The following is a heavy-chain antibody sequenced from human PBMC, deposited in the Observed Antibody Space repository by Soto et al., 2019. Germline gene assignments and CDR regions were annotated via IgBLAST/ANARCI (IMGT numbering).Heavy chain of an antibody. D-gene: IGHD7-27*01. CDR2: ISKDSGRAT. V-gene: IGHV3-11*01. CDR1: GFIFRDWF. J-gene: IGHJ4*02. Sequence: LVESGGALVKPGGSLRLSCAASGFIFRDWFMSWIRQAPGKGLEWISYISKDSGRATRYADSVKGRFTISRDNAKDPPFLQTNHLPVEDTGVYFCAKENWATPPFWGQGTLVTVSS. CDR3: AKENWATPPF.